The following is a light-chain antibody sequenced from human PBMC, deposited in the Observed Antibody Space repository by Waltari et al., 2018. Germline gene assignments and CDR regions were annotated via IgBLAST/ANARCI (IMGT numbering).Light chain of an antibody. CDR2: AAS. CDR3: QQPYFSPRP. J-gene: IGKJ1*01. V-gene: IGKV1-9*01. CDR1: QGISNY. Sequence: DIQLTQSPSFLSASVGDRVTITCRASQGISNYLAWYQQKPGKAPQVLIYAASTLRSGVPARFSGSGSRTEFTLTISSLQPEDFATYYCQQPYFSPRPFGQGTKVDVK.